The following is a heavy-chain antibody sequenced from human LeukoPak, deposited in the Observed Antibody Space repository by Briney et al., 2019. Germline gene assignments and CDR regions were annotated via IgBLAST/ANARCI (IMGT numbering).Heavy chain of an antibody. CDR3: ARRTGEGEFDY. Sequence: SETLSLTCTVSGGSISSSTYYWGWTRQPPGKGLEWIGSFYYSGSTFYNPSLKSRVTISVDTSKNQFSLKLSSVTAADTAVYYCARRTGEGEFDYWGQGTLVTVSS. J-gene: IGHJ4*02. D-gene: IGHD2-21*01. CDR2: FYYSGST. V-gene: IGHV4-39*01. CDR1: GGSISSSTYY.